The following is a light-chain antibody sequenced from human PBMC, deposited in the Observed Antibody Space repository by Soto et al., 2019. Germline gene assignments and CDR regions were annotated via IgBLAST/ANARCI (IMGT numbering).Light chain of an antibody. Sequence: EIVLTQSPGTLSLSPGERATLSCRASQSVSSNLAWYQQKPGQAPRLLIYAASTLQSGVPSRFSGSGSGTDFTLTISCLQSEDFATYYCQQYYSYPPTFGQGTKVDIK. CDR3: QQYYSYPPT. CDR1: QSVSSN. J-gene: IGKJ1*01. V-gene: IGKV3-15*01. CDR2: AAS.